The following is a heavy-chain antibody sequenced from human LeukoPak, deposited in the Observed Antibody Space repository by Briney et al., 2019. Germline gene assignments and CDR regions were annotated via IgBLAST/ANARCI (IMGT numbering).Heavy chain of an antibody. J-gene: IGHJ6*02. CDR3: AREMIAVAPNYYYYYGMDV. V-gene: IGHV1-2*02. CDR1: GYTFTGYY. Sequence: ASVKVSCKASGYTFTGYYMHWVRQAPGQGLEWMGWINPNSGGINYAQKFQGRVTMTRDTSISTAYMELSRLRSDDTAVYYCAREMIAVAPNYYYYYGMDVWGQGTTVTVSS. D-gene: IGHD6-19*01. CDR2: INPNSGGI.